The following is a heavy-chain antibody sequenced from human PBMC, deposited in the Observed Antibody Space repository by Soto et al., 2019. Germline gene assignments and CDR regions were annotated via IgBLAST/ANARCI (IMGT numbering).Heavy chain of an antibody. CDR1: GFTSSSLV. V-gene: IGHV3-30*18. CDR3: AKERGVLDAFDI. D-gene: IGHD3-10*01. J-gene: IGHJ3*02. Sequence: QVQLVESGGGVVQPGRSLRLYCAASGFTSSSLVIHWVRQAPGKGLEWLAVISSDGNNQYYADSVKGRFTISRDNSKNTLYLQVNSLRAEDTAVYFCAKERGVLDAFDIWGQGTMVTVSS. CDR2: ISSDGNNQ.